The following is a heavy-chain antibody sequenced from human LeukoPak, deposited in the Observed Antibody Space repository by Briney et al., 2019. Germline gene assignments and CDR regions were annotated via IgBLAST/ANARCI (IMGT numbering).Heavy chain of an antibody. CDR2: IKSKTDGGTT. CDR1: GFTFSNAW. Sequence: GGSLRLSCAASGFTFSNAWMSWVRQAPGKGLEWVGRIKSKTDGGTTDYAAPVKGRFTISRDDSKNTLYLQMNSLKTEDTAVYYCTGILLWFGEFDYWGQGTLVTVSS. D-gene: IGHD3-10*01. CDR3: TGILLWFGEFDY. J-gene: IGHJ4*02. V-gene: IGHV3-15*01.